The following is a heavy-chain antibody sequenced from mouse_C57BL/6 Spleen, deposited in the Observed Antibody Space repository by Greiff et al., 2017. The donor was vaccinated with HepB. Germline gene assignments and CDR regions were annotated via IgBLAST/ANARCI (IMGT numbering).Heavy chain of an antibody. CDR2: IRNKANGYTT. Sequence: EVQRVESGGGLVQPGGSLSLSCAASGFTFTDYYMSWVRQPPGKALEWLGFIRNKANGYTTEYSASVKGRFTISRDNSQSILYLQMNALRAEDSATYYCARYIPIHYGNPYWYFDVWGTGTTVTVSS. V-gene: IGHV7-3*01. D-gene: IGHD2-1*01. J-gene: IGHJ1*03. CDR3: ARYIPIHYGNPYWYFDV. CDR1: GFTFTDYY.